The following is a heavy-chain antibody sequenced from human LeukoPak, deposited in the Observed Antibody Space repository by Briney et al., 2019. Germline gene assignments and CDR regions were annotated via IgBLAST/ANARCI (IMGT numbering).Heavy chain of an antibody. CDR1: GYTFTSYG. Sequence: ASVKVSCKASGYTFTSYGISWVRQAPGQGLEWMGWISAYNGNTNYAQKLQGRVTMTTDTSTSTAYMELRSLRSDDTAVYYCARAEEYCSGGSCYSVDWFDPWGQGTLVTVSS. V-gene: IGHV1-18*01. CDR3: ARAEEYCSGGSCYSVDWFDP. D-gene: IGHD2-15*01. J-gene: IGHJ5*02. CDR2: ISAYNGNT.